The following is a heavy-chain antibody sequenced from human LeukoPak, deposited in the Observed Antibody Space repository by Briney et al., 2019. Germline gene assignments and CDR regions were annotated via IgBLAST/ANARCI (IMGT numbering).Heavy chain of an antibody. CDR1: GYTFTSYG. V-gene: IGHV1-18*01. CDR2: ISAYNGNT. J-gene: IGHJ5*02. CDR3: ARGILGYCSGGSCYSVTEFDP. Sequence: ASVKVSCKASGYTFTSYGISWVRQAPGQGLEWMGWISAYNGNTNYAQKLQGRVTMTTDTSTSTACMELRSLRSDDTAVYYCARGILGYCSGGSCYSVTEFDPRGQGTLVTVSS. D-gene: IGHD2-15*01.